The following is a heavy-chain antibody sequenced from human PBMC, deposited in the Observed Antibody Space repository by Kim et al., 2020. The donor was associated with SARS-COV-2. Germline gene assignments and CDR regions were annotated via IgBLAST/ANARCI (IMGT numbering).Heavy chain of an antibody. CDR1: GGSISSYY. D-gene: IGHD5-18*01. Sequence: SETLSLTCTVSGGSISSYYWSWIRQPPGKGLEWIGYIYYSGSTNYNPSLKSRVTISVDTSKNQFSLKLSSVTAADTAVYYCARTRYSYGPNWFDPWGQGTLVTVSS. CDR3: ARTRYSYGPNWFDP. J-gene: IGHJ5*02. V-gene: IGHV4-59*01. CDR2: IYYSGST.